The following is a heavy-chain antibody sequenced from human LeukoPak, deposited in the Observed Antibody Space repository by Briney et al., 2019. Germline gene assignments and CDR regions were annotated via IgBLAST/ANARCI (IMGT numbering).Heavy chain of an antibody. J-gene: IGHJ6*02. Sequence: PGRSLRLSCAASGFSFDEYAMHWVRQAPRKGLGWVSGISWNSGSIGYADSVKGRFTISRDNAKNSLYLQMNSLRAEDTALYYCAKATSVGAPALGMDVWGQGTTVTVSS. V-gene: IGHV3-9*01. CDR2: ISWNSGSI. CDR3: AKATSVGAPALGMDV. CDR1: GFSFDEYA. D-gene: IGHD1-26*01.